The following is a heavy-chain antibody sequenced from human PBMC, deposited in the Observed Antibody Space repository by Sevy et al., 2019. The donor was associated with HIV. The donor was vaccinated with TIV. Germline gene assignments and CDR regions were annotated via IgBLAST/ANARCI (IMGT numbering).Heavy chain of an antibody. Sequence: GGSLRLSCAASGFTFAKYSMSWLRQAPGKGLEWVSTFSFGCGRINYADSVKGRFTITRDDSKNTLYLQMNSLRAEDTATYFCAREGCTQPHDYWGQGTLVTVSS. J-gene: IGHJ4*02. CDR1: GFTFAKYS. CDR3: AREGCTQPHDY. CDR2: FSFGCGRI. V-gene: IGHV3-23*01.